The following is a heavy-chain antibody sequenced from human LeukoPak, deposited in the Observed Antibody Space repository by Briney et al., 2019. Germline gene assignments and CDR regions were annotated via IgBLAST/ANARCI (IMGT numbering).Heavy chain of an antibody. D-gene: IGHD6-6*01. Sequence: SETLSLTCTVSGGSISSSSYYWGWIRQPPGKGLEWIGSIYYSGSTYYNPSLKSRVTISVDTSKNQFSLKLSSVTAADTAVYYCARVETYSSSSFDYWDQGTLVTVSS. CDR3: ARVETYSSSSFDY. J-gene: IGHJ4*02. CDR1: GGSISSSSYY. V-gene: IGHV4-39*01. CDR2: IYYSGST.